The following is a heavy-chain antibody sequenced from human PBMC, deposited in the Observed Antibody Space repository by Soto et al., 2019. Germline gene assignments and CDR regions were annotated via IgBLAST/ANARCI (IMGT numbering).Heavy chain of an antibody. CDR3: ARDRLRLGELSLIGYFDY. D-gene: IGHD3-16*02. CDR2: ISYDGINE. V-gene: IGHV3-30*15. CDR1: GFTFPSYA. J-gene: IGHJ4*02. Sequence: QVQLVESGGSVVQPGRSRRLSCEASGFTFPSYARHWVRQAPGKGLEWGAVISYDGINEYYADSVKGRFTISRDNSKNTLFLQMSSLRVEDTAVYYCARDRLRLGELSLIGYFDYWGQGTLVTVSS.